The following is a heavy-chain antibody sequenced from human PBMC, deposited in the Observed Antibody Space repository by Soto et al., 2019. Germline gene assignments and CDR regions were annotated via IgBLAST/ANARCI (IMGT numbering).Heavy chain of an antibody. CDR3: ASQYYDILTGYYKARQYFDY. CDR1: GGSISSSSYY. J-gene: IGHJ4*02. CDR2: IYYSGST. D-gene: IGHD3-9*01. Sequence: ASETLSLTCTVSGGSISSSSYYWGWIRQPPGKGLEWIGSIYYSGSTYYNPSLKSRVTISVDTSKNQFSLKLSSVTAADTAVYYCASQYYDILTGYYKARQYFDYWGQGTLVTVSS. V-gene: IGHV4-39*01.